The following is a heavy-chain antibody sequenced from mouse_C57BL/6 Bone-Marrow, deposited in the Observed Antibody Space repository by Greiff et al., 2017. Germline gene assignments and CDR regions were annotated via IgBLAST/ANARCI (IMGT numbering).Heavy chain of an antibody. CDR2: IWSGGST. J-gene: IGHJ4*01. Sequence: QVQLQQSGPGLVQPSQSLSITCTVSGFSLTSYGVHWVRQSPGKGLEWLGVIWSGGSTDYTAAFISRMSLSKDNSKSQVFFKMNSLQADDTAIYYCARKGVVTTVREGYSAMDYWGQGTSVTVSS. CDR1: GFSLTSYG. D-gene: IGHD1-1*01. CDR3: ARKGVVTTVREGYSAMDY. V-gene: IGHV2-2*01.